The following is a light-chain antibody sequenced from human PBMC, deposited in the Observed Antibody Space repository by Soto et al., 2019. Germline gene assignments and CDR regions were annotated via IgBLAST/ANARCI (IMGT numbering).Light chain of an antibody. CDR3: QQSHNWPIT. CDR1: ETISGL. J-gene: IGKJ5*01. V-gene: IGKV3-11*01. CDR2: DTS. Sequence: VVFTQSPSTLSLSPGERATLSCRASETISGLLAWYQQRPGQPPRLLIYDTSNRATGIPARFSGSGSGTDFTLTISGLEPADLGVYYCQQSHNWPITFGQGTRLE.